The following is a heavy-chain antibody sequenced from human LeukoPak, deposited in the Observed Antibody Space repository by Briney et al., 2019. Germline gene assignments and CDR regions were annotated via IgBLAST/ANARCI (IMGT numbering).Heavy chain of an antibody. CDR1: GGSFSTYY. Sequence: SETLSLTCAVYGGSFSTYYWSWIRQPPGKGLEWIGEINRSGSTNYNPSLKSRVTISVDTSKNQLFLKLTSVTAADTAVYYCARGVGAETAGNYWGQGTLVTVSS. CDR3: ARGVGAETAGNY. CDR2: INRSGST. J-gene: IGHJ4*02. D-gene: IGHD1-26*01. V-gene: IGHV4-34*01.